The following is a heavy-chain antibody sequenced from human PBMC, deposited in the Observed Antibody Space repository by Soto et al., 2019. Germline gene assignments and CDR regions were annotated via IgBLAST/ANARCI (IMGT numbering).Heavy chain of an antibody. CDR2: IYYSGST. D-gene: IGHD1-7*01. Sequence: SETLSLTCTVSGGSISSSSYYWGWIRQPPGKGLEWIGSIYYSGSTYYNPSLKSRVTISVDTSKNQFSLKLISVTAADTAVYYCAGWNYAYYYYYGMDVWGQGTTVTVSS. CDR1: GGSISSSSYY. CDR3: AGWNYAYYYYYGMDV. V-gene: IGHV4-39*01. J-gene: IGHJ6*02.